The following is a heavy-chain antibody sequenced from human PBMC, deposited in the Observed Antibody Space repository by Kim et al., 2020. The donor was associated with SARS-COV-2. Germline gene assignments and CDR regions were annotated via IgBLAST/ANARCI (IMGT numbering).Heavy chain of an antibody. CDR1: GGSISSGGYY. CDR3: AREQYDILTGRVGGRRFDP. V-gene: IGHV4-31*03. CDR2: IYYSGST. Sequence: SETLSLTCTVSGGSISSGGYYWSWIRQHPGKGLEWIGYIYYSGSTYYNPSLKSRGTLSVDTSKNQFSLKLSSVTAADTAVYYCAREQYDILTGRVGGRRFDPWGQGTMVTVSS. J-gene: IGHJ5*02. D-gene: IGHD3-9*01.